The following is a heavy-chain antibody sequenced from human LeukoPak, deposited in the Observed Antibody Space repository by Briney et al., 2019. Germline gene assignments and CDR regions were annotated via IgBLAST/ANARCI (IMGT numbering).Heavy chain of an antibody. CDR2: MSRSGDII. CDR3: ARDVYYGSGSPRLDY. Sequence: GGSLRLSCAASGFTFRTSGMNWVRQVPGKGLESVSYMSRSGDIIYYADSVKGRFTISRDNAKNSLYLQMNSLRAEDTAVYYCARDVYYGSGSPRLDYWGQGTLVTVSS. CDR1: GFTFRTSG. V-gene: IGHV3-48*01. J-gene: IGHJ4*02. D-gene: IGHD3-10*01.